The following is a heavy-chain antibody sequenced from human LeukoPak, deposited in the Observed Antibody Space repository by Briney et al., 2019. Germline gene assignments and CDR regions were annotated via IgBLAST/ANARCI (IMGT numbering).Heavy chain of an antibody. V-gene: IGHV5-51*01. CDR3: ARRDGYRHGYYGFAI. CDR1: GYSFTSYW. CDR2: IYPGDSDT. Sequence: GESLKISCKGSGYSFTSYWIGWVRQMPGKGLEWMGIIYPGDSDTRYSPSFQGEVTISADKSISTAYLQWSSLKASDTAMYYCARRDGYRHGYYGFAIWGQGTMVTVSS. D-gene: IGHD5-18*01. J-gene: IGHJ3*02.